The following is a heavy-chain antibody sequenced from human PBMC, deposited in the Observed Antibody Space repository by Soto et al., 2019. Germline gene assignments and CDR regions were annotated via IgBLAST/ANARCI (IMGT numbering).Heavy chain of an antibody. CDR2: ISYDGKEK. D-gene: IGHD6-6*01. V-gene: IGHV3-30*04. CDR1: GFLFSGYA. CDR3: ARGRGLAARPQHLDH. J-gene: IGHJ4*02. Sequence: QVQLVESGGGVVQPGGSLRLSCATSGFLFSGYAIHWVRQTPGKGLEWVAVISYDGKEKYYADSAEGRFTISRESSGVTLYLQMGSLRVEDTAVYYCARGRGLAARPQHLDHWGQGTLVTVSS.